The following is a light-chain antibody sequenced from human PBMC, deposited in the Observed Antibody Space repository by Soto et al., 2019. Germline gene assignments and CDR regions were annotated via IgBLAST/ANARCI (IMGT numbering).Light chain of an antibody. CDR2: WAS. J-gene: IGKJ3*01. CDR3: QQSYTTPFT. CDR1: QSVLDSSTNKNY. V-gene: IGKV4-1*01. Sequence: DIVMTQSPDSLGVSLGERATINCKSSQSVLDSSTNKNYLSWYQQKLGQPPKLLIYWASSRESGVPDRFSGSGSGTDFTLTIGSLRAEDVAVYYCQQSYTTPFTFGPGTRVDIK.